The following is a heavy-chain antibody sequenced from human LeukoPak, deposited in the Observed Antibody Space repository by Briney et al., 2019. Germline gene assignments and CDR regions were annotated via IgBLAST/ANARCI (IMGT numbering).Heavy chain of an antibody. Sequence: SETLSLTCTVSRGSISRYFWSWIRQPAGKGLEWIGRIYTSGSPNYNPSLKSRVTMSIDTSKNQFSLRLTSVTAADTAVYYCARFGYGDYYFDYWGQGTLVTVSS. CDR3: ARFGYGDYYFDY. D-gene: IGHD4-17*01. V-gene: IGHV4-4*07. J-gene: IGHJ4*02. CDR1: RGSISRYF. CDR2: IYTSGSP.